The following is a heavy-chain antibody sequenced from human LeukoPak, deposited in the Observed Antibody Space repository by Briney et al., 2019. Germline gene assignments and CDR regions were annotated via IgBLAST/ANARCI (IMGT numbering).Heavy chain of an antibody. Sequence: GGSLRLSCAASGFTFSSYGMHWVRQAPGKGLEWVAVISYDGINKYYADSVKGRFTISRDNSKNTLYLQMNSLRAEDTAVYYCVRETSTVVNPYYFDYWGQGTLVTVSS. D-gene: IGHD4-23*01. CDR1: GFTFSSYG. CDR3: VRETSTVVNPYYFDY. V-gene: IGHV3-30*03. J-gene: IGHJ4*02. CDR2: ISYDGINK.